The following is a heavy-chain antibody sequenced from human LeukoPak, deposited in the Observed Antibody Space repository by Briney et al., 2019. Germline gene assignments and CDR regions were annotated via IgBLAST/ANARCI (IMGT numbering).Heavy chain of an antibody. J-gene: IGHJ4*02. CDR3: STSEEGLLWFGELFDY. CDR1: GFTFSNAW. CDR2: IKSKTDGGTT. D-gene: IGHD3-10*01. V-gene: IGHV3-15*01. Sequence: GGSLRLSCAASGFTFSNAWMSWVRQAPGKGLEWVGRIKSKTDGGTTDYAATVQGRITISRDDSKNTLYLQMNSMKTEDEAVDYCSTSEEGLLWFGELFDYWGQGTLVTVSS.